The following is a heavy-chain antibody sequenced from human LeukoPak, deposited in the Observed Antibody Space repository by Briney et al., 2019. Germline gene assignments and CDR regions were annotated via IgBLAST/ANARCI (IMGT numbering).Heavy chain of an antibody. CDR3: ARVGVVVAATGNLWFDP. D-gene: IGHD2-15*01. Sequence: GGSLRLSCAASGFTFSSYEMNWVRQAPGKGLEWVSYISSSGTAIYYADSVKGRFTISRDNAKNSLYLQMNSLRAEDTAVYYCARVGVVVAATGNLWFDPWGQGTLVTVSS. CDR2: ISSSGTAI. V-gene: IGHV3-48*03. CDR1: GFTFSSYE. J-gene: IGHJ5*02.